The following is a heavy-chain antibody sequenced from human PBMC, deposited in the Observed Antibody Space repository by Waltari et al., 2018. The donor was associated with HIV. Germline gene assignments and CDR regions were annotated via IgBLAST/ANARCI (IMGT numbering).Heavy chain of an antibody. Sequence: QVQLVELGGGVVQAGGSLRLFCEASGFTFSSHCMHWVRQAPGRGLEWVAFIRYDGSNKYYGDSVKGRFTISRDNSKNTLYLQMNSLRAEDTAVYYCAKGGMIVVAMYCDLWGRCTLLTVSS. CDR3: AKGGMIVVAMYCDL. CDR1: GFTFSSHC. V-gene: IGHV3-30*02. D-gene: IGHD3-22*01. J-gene: IGHJ2*01. CDR2: IRYDGSNK.